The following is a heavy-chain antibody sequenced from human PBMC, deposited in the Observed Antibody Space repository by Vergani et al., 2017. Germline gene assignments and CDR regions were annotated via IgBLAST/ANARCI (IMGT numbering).Heavy chain of an antibody. CDR2: IWYDGSNK. V-gene: IGHV3-33*01. Sequence: QVQLVESGGGVVQPGRSLRLSCAASGFTFSSYGMHWVRQAPGKGLEWVAVIWYDGSNKYYADSVKGRFTISRDNSKNTLYLQMNSLRDEDTAVYYCARGLVATTPHDFDYWGQGTLVTVSS. D-gene: IGHD5-12*01. CDR3: ARGLVATTPHDFDY. J-gene: IGHJ4*02. CDR1: GFTFSSYG.